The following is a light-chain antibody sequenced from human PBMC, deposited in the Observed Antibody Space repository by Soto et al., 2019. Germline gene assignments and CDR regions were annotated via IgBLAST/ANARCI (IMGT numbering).Light chain of an antibody. V-gene: IGKV3-15*01. Sequence: TQSPATLSVSPGERATLSXXXXQSVSSNLAWYQKKSGQAPRLLFYGASTRATGIPARFSGSGSGTEFTLTISSLQSEDFAVYYCQQYNNWPPYTFGQGTKLEIK. CDR3: QQYNNWPPYT. J-gene: IGKJ2*01. CDR1: QSVSSN. CDR2: GAS.